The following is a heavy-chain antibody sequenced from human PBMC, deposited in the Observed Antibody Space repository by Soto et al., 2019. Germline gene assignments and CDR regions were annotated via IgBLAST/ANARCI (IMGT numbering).Heavy chain of an antibody. CDR3: ARDPRGTKTVGWFDP. D-gene: IGHD1-26*01. CDR2: IWYDGSNK. CDR1: GFTFSSYG. Sequence: QVQLVESGGGVVQPGRSLRLSCAASGFTFSSYGMHWVRQAPGKGLEWVAVIWYDGSNKYYADSVKGRFTISRDNSKNTLYLQMNSLRAEDTAVYYCARDPRGTKTVGWFDPWGQGTQVTVSS. J-gene: IGHJ5*02. V-gene: IGHV3-33*01.